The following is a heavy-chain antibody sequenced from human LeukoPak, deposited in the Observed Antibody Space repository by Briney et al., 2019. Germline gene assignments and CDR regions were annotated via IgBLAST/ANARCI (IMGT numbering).Heavy chain of an antibody. V-gene: IGHV1-2*02. D-gene: IGHD6-13*01. CDR1: GYTFTDYD. CDR2: INPNNGGT. J-gene: IGHJ5*02. Sequence: ASVKVSCKASGYTFTDYDMHWVRQAPGQGLEWMGSINPNNGGTNYAQKFQGRVTMTRDTSISTAYMELSRLRSDDTAVYYCARERGQQVRFDPWGQGTLVTVSS. CDR3: ARERGQQVRFDP.